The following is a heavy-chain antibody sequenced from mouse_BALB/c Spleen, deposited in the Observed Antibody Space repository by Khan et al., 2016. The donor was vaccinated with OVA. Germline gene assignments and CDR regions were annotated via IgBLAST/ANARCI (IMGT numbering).Heavy chain of an antibody. V-gene: IGHV9-3-1*01. CDR2: INTYTGEP. CDR1: GYTFTDYG. CDR3: SRRGDYAYDFAMDY. Sequence: QSALVQSGPELKKPGETVKISCKASGYTFTDYGMNWVKQDPGKGLKWLGWINTYTGEPTYADDFKGRFAFSLETSASSAYLQIINLKNEDTATYFCSRRGDYAYDFAMDYWGQGTSVTVSS. J-gene: IGHJ4*01. D-gene: IGHD2-13*01.